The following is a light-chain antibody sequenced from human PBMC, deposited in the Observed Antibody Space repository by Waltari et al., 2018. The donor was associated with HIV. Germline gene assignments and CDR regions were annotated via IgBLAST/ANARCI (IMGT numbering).Light chain of an antibody. CDR2: CAS. V-gene: IGKV4-1*01. CDR3: QQYFSTPPT. Sequence: DIVMTQSPDSLPVSLGERATINCKSSRTILFDSNNKNYLAWYQQKPGQPPKVLIYCASTRESGVPDRFSGSGSGTDFTLTISRLQPEDVAVYYCQQYFSTPPTFGQGTRVGI. J-gene: IGKJ1*01. CDR1: RTILFDSNNKNY.